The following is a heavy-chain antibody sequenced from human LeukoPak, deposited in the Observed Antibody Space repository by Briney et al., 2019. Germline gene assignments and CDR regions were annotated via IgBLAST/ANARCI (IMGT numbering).Heavy chain of an antibody. CDR1: GFTVSSNY. CDR2: IYSGGST. J-gene: IGHJ4*02. CDR3: AREQLAYCGGDCPLD. Sequence: GGSLRLSCAASGFTVSSNYMSWVRQAPGKGLEWVSVIYSGGSTYYADSVKGRFTISRDNSKNTLYLQMNSLRAEDTAVYYCAREQLAYCGGDCPLDWGQGTLVTVSS. V-gene: IGHV3-53*01. D-gene: IGHD2-21*02.